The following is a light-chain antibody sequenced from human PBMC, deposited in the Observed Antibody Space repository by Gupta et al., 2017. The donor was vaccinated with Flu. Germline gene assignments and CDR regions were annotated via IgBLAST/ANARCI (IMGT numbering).Light chain of an antibody. CDR1: ESGNKMF. J-gene: IGKJ4*01. CDR2: GTS. Sequence: LSLSPGERGTSTCRARESGNKMFVDWYEHKPCQPPMLFMYGTSGRATDTKSRCSGSGGGTDFTLTINRRELEDYEFYYCQGSGREPPSLSFGGGTKVEIK. CDR3: QGSGREPPSLS. V-gene: IGKV3-20*02.